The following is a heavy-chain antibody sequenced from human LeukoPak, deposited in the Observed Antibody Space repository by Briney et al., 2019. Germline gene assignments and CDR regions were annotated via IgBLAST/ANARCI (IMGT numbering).Heavy chain of an antibody. Sequence: ASVKVSCKASGYTFTSYAMNWVRQAPGQGLEWMGWINTNTGNPTYAQGFTGRFVFSLDTSVSTAYLQISSLKAEDTAVYYCARETRTPYCSSTSCYEFDPWGQGTLVTVSS. CDR1: GYTFTSYA. CDR3: ARETRTPYCSSTSCYEFDP. CDR2: INTNTGNP. J-gene: IGHJ5*02. D-gene: IGHD2-2*01. V-gene: IGHV7-4-1*02.